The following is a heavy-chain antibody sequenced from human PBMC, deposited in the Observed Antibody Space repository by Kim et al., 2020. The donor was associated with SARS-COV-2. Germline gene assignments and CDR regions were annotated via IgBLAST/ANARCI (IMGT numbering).Heavy chain of an antibody. CDR2: IKSKTDGGTT. CDR1: GFTFSNAW. V-gene: IGHV3-15*01. J-gene: IGHJ3*02. CDR3: TTGPVVAATRIREVAFDI. D-gene: IGHD2-15*01. Sequence: GGSLRLSCAASGFTFSNAWMSWVRQAPGKGLEWVGRIKSKTDGGTTDYAAPVKGRFTISRDDSKNTLYLQMNSLKTEDTAVYYCTTGPVVAATRIREVAFDIWGQGTMVTVSS.